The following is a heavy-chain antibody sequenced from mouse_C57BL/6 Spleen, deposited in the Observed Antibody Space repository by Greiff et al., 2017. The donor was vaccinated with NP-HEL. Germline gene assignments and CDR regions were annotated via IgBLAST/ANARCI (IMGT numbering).Heavy chain of an antibody. CDR3: AGSRSQGYFDV. CDR1: GYTFTSYW. V-gene: IGHV1-61*01. CDR2: IYPSDSET. Sequence: QVQLQQPGAELVRPGSSVKLSCKASGYTFTSYWMDWVKQRPGQGLEWIGNIYPSDSETHYNQKFKDKATLTVDKSSSTAYMQLSSLTSEDSAVYYCAGSRSQGYFDVWGTGTTVTVSS. J-gene: IGHJ1*03.